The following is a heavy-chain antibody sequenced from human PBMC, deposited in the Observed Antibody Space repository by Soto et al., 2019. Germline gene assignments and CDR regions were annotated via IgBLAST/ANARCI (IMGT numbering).Heavy chain of an antibody. CDR1: GFTFGSYW. J-gene: IGHJ4*02. V-gene: IGHV3-7*01. Sequence: GESLKISCAVSGFTFGSYWMNWVRLIPGKGLEWVAYIKPDGSATYYVDSVKGRFTISRDNAKNPLYLQMNSLRVEDTSVYYCARAGYCGPGCYYYFDYWGQGTLVTVSS. CDR2: IKPDGSAT. D-gene: IGHD2-21*02. CDR3: ARAGYCGPGCYYYFDY.